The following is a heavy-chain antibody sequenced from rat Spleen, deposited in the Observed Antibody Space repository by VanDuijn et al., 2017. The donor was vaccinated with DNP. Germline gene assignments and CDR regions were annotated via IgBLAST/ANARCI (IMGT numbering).Heavy chain of an antibody. J-gene: IGHJ4*01. Sequence: EVQLVESGGGLVQPGRSLKLSCAVSGFTFGHYYMAWVRQAPAKGLEWVATLSYNGGTPYYRDSVKGRFTISRDNAQSTLYLQMDSLRSEDTATYYCARHRTIMPYYYAMDAWGQGASVTVSS. CDR2: LSYNGGTP. D-gene: IGHD1-12*01. CDR3: ARHRTIMPYYYAMDA. CDR1: GFTFGHYY. V-gene: IGHV5-7*01.